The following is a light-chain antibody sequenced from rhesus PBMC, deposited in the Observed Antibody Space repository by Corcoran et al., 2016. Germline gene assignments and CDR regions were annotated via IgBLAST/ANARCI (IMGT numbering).Light chain of an antibody. J-gene: IGKJ1*01. CDR3: MQALRSPWT. CDR1: QSLVYSEGKTY. V-gene: IGKV2-82*02. CDR2: LVS. Sequence: DIVMIQTPLSLPVTLGEPASISCRSSQSLVYSEGKTYLYWYLQKPGQSPQLLMYLVSKRASGVPDKFSGSGSGTAFTLKISRVEAADVGVYYCMQALRSPWTFGQGTKVEIK.